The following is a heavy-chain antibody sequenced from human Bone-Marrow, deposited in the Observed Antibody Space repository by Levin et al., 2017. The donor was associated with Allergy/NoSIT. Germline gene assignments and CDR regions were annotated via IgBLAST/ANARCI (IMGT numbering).Heavy chain of an antibody. CDR3: AKVNAAAGSKYYYYGMDV. J-gene: IGHJ6*02. Sequence: GGSLRLSCAASGFTFSSYAMSWVRQAPGKGLEWVSAISGSGGSTYYADSVKGRITISRDNSKNTLYLQMNSLRAEDTAVYYCAKVNAAAGSKYYYYGMDVWGQGTTVTVSS. CDR1: GFTFSSYA. CDR2: ISGSGGST. D-gene: IGHD6-13*01. V-gene: IGHV3-23*01.